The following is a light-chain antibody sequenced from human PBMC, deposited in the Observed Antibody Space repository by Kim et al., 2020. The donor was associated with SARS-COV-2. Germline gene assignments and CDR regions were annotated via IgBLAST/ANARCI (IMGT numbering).Light chain of an antibody. V-gene: IGLV2-23*01. CDR1: NNDVGSHDL. Sequence: GQSITITGSGTNNDVGSHDLVSWDQHHPGTDRKLVMYGDNQRPSGVSSRFSGSKSGNTASLTISGLQPEDEADYYCCSYANGGTWVFGGGTQLTVL. J-gene: IGLJ3*02. CDR2: GDN. CDR3: CSYANGGTWV.